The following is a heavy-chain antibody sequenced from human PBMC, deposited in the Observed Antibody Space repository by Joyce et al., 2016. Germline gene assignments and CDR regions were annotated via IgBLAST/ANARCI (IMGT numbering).Heavy chain of an antibody. J-gene: IGHJ4*02. D-gene: IGHD2-2*01. V-gene: IGHV4-61*08. Sequence: QVRLQESGPGLVKPSETLTLICTVSDDSVSSDVFQWSWTRQPPGKGLEWIGEILTGGRTNYNPSLMGRVTISEDVSNTQFSLRLTSVTAADTAVYYCARDGSSRPATIWGQGILVTVSS. CDR3: ARDGSSRPATI. CDR1: DDSVSSDVFQ. CDR2: ILTGGRT.